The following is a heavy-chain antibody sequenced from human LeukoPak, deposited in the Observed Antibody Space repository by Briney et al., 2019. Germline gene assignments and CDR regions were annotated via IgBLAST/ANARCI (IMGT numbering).Heavy chain of an antibody. Sequence: SETLSLTCAVYGGSFSGYYWSWIRQPPGKGLEWIGEINHSGSTNYNPSLKSRVTISVDTSKNQFSLKLSSVTAADTAVYYCARLWARGYDFWSGYYRYWGQGTLVTVSS. CDR3: ARLWARGYDFWSGYYRY. CDR1: GGSFSGYY. D-gene: IGHD3-3*01. CDR2: INHSGST. V-gene: IGHV4-34*01. J-gene: IGHJ4*02.